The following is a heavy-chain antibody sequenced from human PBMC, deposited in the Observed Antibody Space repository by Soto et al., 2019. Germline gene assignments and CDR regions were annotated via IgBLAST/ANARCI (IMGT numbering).Heavy chain of an antibody. CDR2: ISDSGGST. CDR3: AKLVAAYGYFDL. V-gene: IGHV3-23*01. J-gene: IGHJ2*01. CDR1: GFTFSNYA. Sequence: EVQLLESGGGLVQPGGSLRLSCAASGFTFSNYAMSWVRQAPGKGLEWVSGISDSGGSTYYTHSVKGRFTISRDNSKNTLYMQMNSLRAEDTAVYYCAKLVAAYGYFDLWGRGTLVTVSS. D-gene: IGHD5-12*01.